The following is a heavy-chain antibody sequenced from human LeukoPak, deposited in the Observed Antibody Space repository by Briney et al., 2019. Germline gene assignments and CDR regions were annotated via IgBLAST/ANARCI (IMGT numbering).Heavy chain of an antibody. CDR2: IYHSGTP. CDR1: GGALSSGGYY. V-gene: IGHV4-30-2*01. Sequence: SETLSLTCTVSGGALSSGGYYWTWIRQPPGKGLEWIGNIYHSGTPYYNPSLKSRVTLSVDRSKNQFSLKLSSVTAADTAVYYCARGPPPDFDYWGRGTLVTVSS. J-gene: IGHJ4*02. CDR3: ARGPPPDFDY.